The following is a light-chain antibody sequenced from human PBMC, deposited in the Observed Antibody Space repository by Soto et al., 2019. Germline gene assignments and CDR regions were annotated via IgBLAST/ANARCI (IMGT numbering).Light chain of an antibody. V-gene: IGLV2-14*01. CDR2: DVS. CDR1: SSDVGGYKY. CDR3: SSYTSSSTLV. J-gene: IGLJ2*01. Sequence: QSVLTQPASVSGSPGQSITISCTGTSSDVGGYKYVSWYQQHPGKAPKLMIYDVSNRPSGVSNRFSGSKSGNTASLTISGLQAEDEAEYYCSSYTSSSTLVFGGGTKVTVL.